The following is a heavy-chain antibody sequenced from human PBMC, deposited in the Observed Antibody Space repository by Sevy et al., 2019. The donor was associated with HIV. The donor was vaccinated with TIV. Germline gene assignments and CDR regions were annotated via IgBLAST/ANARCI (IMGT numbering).Heavy chain of an antibody. D-gene: IGHD6-13*01. CDR2: INPSGAST. V-gene: IGHV1-46*01. Sequence: ASVKVSCKASGYTFTNYFIHWVRQDPGRGLEWMGVINPSGASTTYAHNFQGRVTMTWDTSTTTVYMELSSLRSDDTAMYYCAKGIAATGTGDYWGQGTLVTVSS. CDR1: GYTFTNYF. CDR3: AKGIAATGTGDY. J-gene: IGHJ4*02.